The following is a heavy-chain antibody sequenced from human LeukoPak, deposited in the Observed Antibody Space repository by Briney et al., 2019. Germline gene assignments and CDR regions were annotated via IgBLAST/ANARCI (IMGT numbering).Heavy chain of an antibody. CDR2: INPNNGGT. D-gene: IGHD6-13*01. CDR1: GCDFSSFD. J-gene: IGHJ4*02. Sequence: GASVKVSCKASGCDFSSFDVNWVRQAPGQGLEWMGWINPNNGGTSYAQKFQGRVTMTRDTSITTAYMELPSLTSDDTAVYYCARGYSSPVPNFDYWGQGTLVTVSS. CDR3: ARGYSSPVPNFDY. V-gene: IGHV1-2*02.